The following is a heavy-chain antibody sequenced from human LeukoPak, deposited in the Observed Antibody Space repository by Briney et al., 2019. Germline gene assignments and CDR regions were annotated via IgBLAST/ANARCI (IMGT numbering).Heavy chain of an antibody. CDR3: AKDLYCSGGSCYPD. D-gene: IGHD2-15*01. J-gene: IGHJ4*02. V-gene: IGHV3-33*06. CDR1: GITFSSYG. CDR2: IWHDGSKK. Sequence: PGGSLRLSCAASGITFSSYGMHWVRQAPGKGLEWVATIWHDGSKKYYADSAKGRFTTSRDNSKNTLYLQMNSLRAEDTAVYYCAKDLYCSGGSCYPDWGQGTLVTVSP.